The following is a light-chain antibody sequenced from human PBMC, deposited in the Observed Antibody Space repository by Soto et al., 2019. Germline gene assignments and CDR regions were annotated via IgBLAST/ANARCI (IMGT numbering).Light chain of an antibody. V-gene: IGLV2-14*01. CDR3: SSYTSSSTRV. CDR1: RSDVGGYNY. J-gene: IGLJ1*01. CDR2: EVS. Sequence: QSALTQPASVSGSPGQSLTISCTGTRSDVGGYNYVSWYQQHPGKAPKLMIYEVSNRPSGVSNRFSGSKSGNTASLTISGLQAEDEADYYCSSYTSSSTRVFGTGTKVTVL.